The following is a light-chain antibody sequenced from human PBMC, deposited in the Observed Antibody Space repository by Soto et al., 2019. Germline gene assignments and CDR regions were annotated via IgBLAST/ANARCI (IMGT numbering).Light chain of an antibody. V-gene: IGKV4-1*01. Sequence: DIVMTQSPDSLAVSLGERATINCKSSQSVLYSSNNKNYLAWYQQKPGQPPKLLIYWASTRESGVPDRFSGSGSRTDFTLTISSLQAEDVAVYYCQHYYSTLPLTFGGGTKVEIK. CDR1: QSVLYSSNNKNY. J-gene: IGKJ4*01. CDR2: WAS. CDR3: QHYYSTLPLT.